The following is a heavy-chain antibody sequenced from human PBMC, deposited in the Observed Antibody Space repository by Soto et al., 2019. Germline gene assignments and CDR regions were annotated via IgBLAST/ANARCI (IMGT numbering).Heavy chain of an antibody. Sequence: QVQLVQSGAEVKKPGSSVKVSCKASGGTFSSYAISWVRQAPGQGLEWMGGIIPIFGTANYAQKFQGRVTITADESTSTAYMKLSSLRSEDTAVYYCARDAHCSSTSCYWDYWGQGTLVTVSS. D-gene: IGHD2-2*01. V-gene: IGHV1-69*01. CDR1: GGTFSSYA. CDR3: ARDAHCSSTSCYWDY. CDR2: IIPIFGTA. J-gene: IGHJ4*02.